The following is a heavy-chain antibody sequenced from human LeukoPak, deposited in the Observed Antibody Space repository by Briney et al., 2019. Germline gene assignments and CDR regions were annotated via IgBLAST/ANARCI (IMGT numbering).Heavy chain of an antibody. V-gene: IGHV3-23*01. J-gene: IGHJ4*02. D-gene: IGHD6-19*01. CDR3: AKAGRPQAVAGWIDY. Sequence: TGGSLRLSCAASGFTFSSYSMSWVRQAPGKGLEWVSTMGGGGTTYYADYVKGRFTISRDTSKNTLYLQMNSLRAEDTAIYYCAKAGRPQAVAGWIDYWGQGTLVTVSS. CDR2: MGGGGTT. CDR1: GFTFSSYS.